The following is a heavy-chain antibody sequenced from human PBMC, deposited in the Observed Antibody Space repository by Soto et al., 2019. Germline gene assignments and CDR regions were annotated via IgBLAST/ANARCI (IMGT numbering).Heavy chain of an antibody. CDR1: GYTFTTYY. D-gene: IGHD3-22*01. J-gene: IGHJ4*02. Sequence: QVQLVQSGAEVKKPGASVKVSCMASGYTFTTYYMHWVRQAPGQGLEWMGIINPSGGSTRYAQKFQGRVTMTRDTSTSTVYMELSSLKSEDTAVYYCARGLIYDSSGYYFDYWGQGTLVTVSS. CDR3: ARGLIYDSSGYYFDY. CDR2: INPSGGST. V-gene: IGHV1-46*01.